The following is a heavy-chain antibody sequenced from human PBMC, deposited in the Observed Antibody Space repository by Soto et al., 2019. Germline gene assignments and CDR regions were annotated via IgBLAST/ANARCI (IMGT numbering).Heavy chain of an antibody. D-gene: IGHD2-2*01. J-gene: IGHJ6*02. Sequence: PGGSLSLSCAASGFTFSSYAMHWVRQAPGKGLEWVAVISYDGSNKYYADSVKGRFTISRDNSKNTLYLQMNSLRAEDTAVYYCARGLIAPGRAAIDYYYGMDVWGQGTTVTVS. CDR3: ARGLIAPGRAAIDYYYGMDV. CDR2: ISYDGSNK. CDR1: GFTFSSYA. V-gene: IGHV3-30-3*01.